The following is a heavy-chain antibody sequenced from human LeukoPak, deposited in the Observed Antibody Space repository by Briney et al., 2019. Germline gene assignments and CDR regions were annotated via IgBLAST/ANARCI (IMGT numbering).Heavy chain of an antibody. CDR1: GFSFSSCS. Sequence: GGSLRLSCAASGFSFSSCSMNWVRQAPGKGLEWVSSISSSSSYMYYADSVKGRFTISRDNDRNSLYLQMNSLRVEDTAVYNCATMTIFGVAHDAFDIWGQGTMVTVSS. CDR2: ISSSSSYM. J-gene: IGHJ3*02. D-gene: IGHD3-3*01. CDR3: ATMTIFGVAHDAFDI. V-gene: IGHV3-21*01.